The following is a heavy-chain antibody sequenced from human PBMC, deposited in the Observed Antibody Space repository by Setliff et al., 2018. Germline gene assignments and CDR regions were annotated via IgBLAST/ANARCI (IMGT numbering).Heavy chain of an antibody. CDR2: IARSGGT. V-gene: IGHV4-30-2*01. J-gene: IGHJ4*02. CDR1: GGPIGSGTYS. CDR3: ARDADN. Sequence: KPSETLSLTCDVSGGPIGSGTYSWSWIRQPPGKGLEWIGYIARSGGTYYNPSLKSRVTMSADTSENRFSLNLTSVTAADTAVYYCARDADNWGQGTLVTVSS.